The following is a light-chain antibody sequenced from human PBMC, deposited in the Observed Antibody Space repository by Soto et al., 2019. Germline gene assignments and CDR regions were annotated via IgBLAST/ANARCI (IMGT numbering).Light chain of an antibody. Sequence: DIQMTQSPSSLSASVGDRVTITCRASQSISSYLNWYQQKPGKAPKVLIYAASSLRSGVPSRFSGSGSGTDFTLTISTLQPEDFATYYCQQSDSTPFTFGPGTKVDI. J-gene: IGKJ3*01. CDR2: AAS. CDR3: QQSDSTPFT. V-gene: IGKV1-39*01. CDR1: QSISSY.